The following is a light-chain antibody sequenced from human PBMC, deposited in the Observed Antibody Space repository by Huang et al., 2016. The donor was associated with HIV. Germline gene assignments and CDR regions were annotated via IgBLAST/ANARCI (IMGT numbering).Light chain of an antibody. V-gene: IGKV1-39*01. J-gene: IGKJ3*01. Sequence: DIQMTQSPSSLSASVGDRVTITCRSSQSISTYLNWYQQKPGKDPKLLIYAASSLQSWVPSRFSGSGSGTDFTLTIGSLQPEDFATYYCQQSYTTPFTFGPGTKVDI. CDR1: QSISTY. CDR2: AAS. CDR3: QQSYTTPFT.